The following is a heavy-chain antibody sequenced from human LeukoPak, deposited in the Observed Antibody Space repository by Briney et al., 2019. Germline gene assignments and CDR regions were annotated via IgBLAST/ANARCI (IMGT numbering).Heavy chain of an antibody. CDR3: ARDPTTEETVPYYFDD. J-gene: IGHJ4*02. D-gene: IGHD4-23*01. V-gene: IGHV4-34*01. CDR2: INHRGGT. CDR1: GGSFIGYH. Sequence: SETLSLTCAVSGGSFIGYHWNWIRQSPGKGLEWIAEINHRGGTNYNPSLKSRVTISIDTSKNQFSLNLKSVTAAATALLYCARDPTTEETVPYYFDDWGQGTLVTVSS.